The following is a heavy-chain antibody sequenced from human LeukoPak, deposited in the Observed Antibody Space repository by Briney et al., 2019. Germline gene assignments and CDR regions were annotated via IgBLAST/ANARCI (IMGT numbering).Heavy chain of an antibody. Sequence: ASVKVSCKASGGTFSSYAISWVRQAPGQGLEWMGRIIPILGIANYAQKFQGRVTITADKSTSTAYMELSSLRSEDTAVYYCARGSGGYNFDYWGQGTLVTVSS. CDR1: GGTFSSYA. D-gene: IGHD5-12*01. CDR2: IIPILGIA. CDR3: ARGSGGYNFDY. V-gene: IGHV1-69*04. J-gene: IGHJ4*02.